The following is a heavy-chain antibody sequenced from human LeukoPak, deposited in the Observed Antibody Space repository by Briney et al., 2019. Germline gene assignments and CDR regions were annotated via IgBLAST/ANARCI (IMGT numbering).Heavy chain of an antibody. CDR2: INWDDDK. CDR3: ARIWKSGHDH. J-gene: IGHJ4*02. D-gene: IGHD5-12*01. V-gene: IGHV2-70*11. CDR1: GFSLSTSGMC. Sequence: ESGPALVKPTQTLTLTCTFSGFSLSTSGMCVSWIRQPPGEALEWLARINWDDDKYYSTSLKTRLTISKDTSKNQVVLTMTNMDPVDTATYYCARIWKSGHDHWGQGTLVTVSS.